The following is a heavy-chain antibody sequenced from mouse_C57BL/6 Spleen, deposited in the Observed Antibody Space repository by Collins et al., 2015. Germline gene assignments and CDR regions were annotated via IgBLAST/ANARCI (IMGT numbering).Heavy chain of an antibody. CDR1: GFTFSDYY. CDR3: ARRDGYGGFAY. V-gene: IGHV5-12*01. CDR2: ISNGGGST. Sequence: EVKLVESGGGLVQPGGSLKLSCAASGFTFSDYYMYWVRQTPEERLEWVAYISNGGGSTYYPDTVKGRFTISRDNAKNTLYLQMSRLKSEDTAMYYCARRDGYGGFAYWGQGTLVTVSA. J-gene: IGHJ3*01. D-gene: IGHD2-2*01.